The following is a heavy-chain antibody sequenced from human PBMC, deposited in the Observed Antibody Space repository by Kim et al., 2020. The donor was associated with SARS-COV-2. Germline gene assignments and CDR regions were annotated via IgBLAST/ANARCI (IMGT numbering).Heavy chain of an antibody. CDR3: SREGIGSSGYSVDGGFDI. Sequence: GGSLRLSCATSGFTVSSNYMSWVRQAPGKGLEWVSIIYSDGGTDYADSVKGRFTISRDNSKNTLYLQMNSLRAEDTAIYYCSREGIGSSGYSVDGGFDIWGQGTLVTVSS. V-gene: IGHV3-53*01. J-gene: IGHJ3*02. D-gene: IGHD3-22*01. CDR2: IYSDGGT. CDR1: GFTVSSNY.